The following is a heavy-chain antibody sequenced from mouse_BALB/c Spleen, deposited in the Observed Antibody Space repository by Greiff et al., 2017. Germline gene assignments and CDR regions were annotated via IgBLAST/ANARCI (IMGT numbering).Heavy chain of an antibody. Sequence: EVQLQQSGPSLVKPSQTLSLTCSVTGDSITSGYWNWIRKFPGNKLEYMGYISYSGSTYYNPSLKSRISITRDTSKNQYYLQLNSVTTEDTATYYCARLYGNYGDYAMDYWGQGTSVTVSS. CDR3: ARLYGNYGDYAMDY. D-gene: IGHD2-1*01. CDR2: ISYSGST. CDR1: GDSITSGY. V-gene: IGHV3-8*02. J-gene: IGHJ4*01.